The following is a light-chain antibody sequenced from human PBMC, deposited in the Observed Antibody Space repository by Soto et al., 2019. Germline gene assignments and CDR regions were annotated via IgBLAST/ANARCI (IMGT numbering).Light chain of an antibody. Sequence: EIVLTQSPATLSLSPGDRATISCRASQSVSKYLAWYQQKPGQAPRLLIHDASNRATGIPARFSGSGSGTDFTLTISSLEPEDFGVYYCQQRSSYPQITFGGGTKVEIK. J-gene: IGKJ4*01. CDR3: QQRSSYPQIT. V-gene: IGKV3-11*01. CDR1: QSVSKY. CDR2: DAS.